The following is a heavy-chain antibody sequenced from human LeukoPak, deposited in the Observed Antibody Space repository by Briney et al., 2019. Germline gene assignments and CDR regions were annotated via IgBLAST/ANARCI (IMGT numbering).Heavy chain of an antibody. V-gene: IGHV4-59*01. CDR3: ARGRGYFDPFDP. CDR1: GASMSNYY. CDR2: IYYSGIT. Sequence: SETLSLTCTVSGASMSNYYWIWIRKPPGKGLEWIGYIYYSGITNYNPSLTSRVSISVDMSKNQFSLKLTSVTAAGTAVYYCARGRGYFDPFDPWGQGTLVTVSS. J-gene: IGHJ5*02. D-gene: IGHD3-9*01.